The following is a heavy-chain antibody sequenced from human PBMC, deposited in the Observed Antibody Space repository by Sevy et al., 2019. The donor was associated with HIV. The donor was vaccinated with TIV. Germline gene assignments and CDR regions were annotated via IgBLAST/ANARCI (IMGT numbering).Heavy chain of an antibody. CDR1: GYTLTELS. V-gene: IGHV1-24*01. Sequence: ASVKVSCKVSGYTLTELSMHWVRQAPGKGLEWMGGFDPEDGETIYAQKFQGRVTMTGDTFTDTAYMELSSLRSEDTAVYYCATSARKYYYDSSGYSYFDYWGQGTLVTVSS. CDR3: ATSARKYYYDSSGYSYFDY. CDR2: FDPEDGET. D-gene: IGHD3-22*01. J-gene: IGHJ4*02.